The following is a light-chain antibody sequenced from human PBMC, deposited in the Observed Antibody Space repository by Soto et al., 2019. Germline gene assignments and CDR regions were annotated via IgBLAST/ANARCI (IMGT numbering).Light chain of an antibody. CDR3: QQYNTSPWT. J-gene: IGKJ1*01. CDR1: QTVSSAY. Sequence: PGASATLSCRASQTVSSAYLAWFQQKPGQAPRLLIYGASSRATGIPDRFSGAGSGTEFTLTISRVAPEDYAVYYCQQYNTSPWTVGQGTKVDIK. CDR2: GAS. V-gene: IGKV3-20*01.